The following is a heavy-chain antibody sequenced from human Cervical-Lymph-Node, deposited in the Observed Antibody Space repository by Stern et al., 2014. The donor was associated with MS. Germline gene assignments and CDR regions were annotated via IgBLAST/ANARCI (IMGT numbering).Heavy chain of an antibody. CDR1: GFTFRDHH. CDR3: ARDYRGNYCLDY. V-gene: IGHV3-72*01. Sequence: EVQLVESGGGLVQPGGSLRLSCAASGFTFRDHHMDWVRQAPGQGLEWVGRSLEKANGYITEYAASVKGRFTISRDDSTDSVYLQMNSLKTEDTAVYYCARDYRGNYCLDYWGQGTLVTVSS. CDR2: SLEKANGYIT. J-gene: IGHJ4*02. D-gene: IGHD1-26*01.